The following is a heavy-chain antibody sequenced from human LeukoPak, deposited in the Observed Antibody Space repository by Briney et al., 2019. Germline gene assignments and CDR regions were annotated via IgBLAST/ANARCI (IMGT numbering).Heavy chain of an antibody. J-gene: IGHJ4*02. V-gene: IGHV3-30*04. CDR1: GFTFSSYA. Sequence: GGSLRLSCVASGFTFSSYAMHWVRQAPGKGLEWVAVISHDGSIKYYADSVKGRFTTSRDNAEASFYLEMNSLRDEDTAVYYCAAWYAESTQEHNLWGQGIRVTVSS. CDR2: ISHDGSIK. D-gene: IGHD2-21*01. CDR3: AAWYAESTQEHNL.